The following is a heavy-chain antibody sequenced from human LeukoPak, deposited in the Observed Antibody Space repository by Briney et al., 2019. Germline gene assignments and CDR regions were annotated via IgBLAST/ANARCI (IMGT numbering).Heavy chain of an antibody. CDR1: GFTVSSNY. D-gene: IGHD6-19*01. CDR2: IYSGGST. CDR3: ARDRGASGWYCSDY. Sequence: GGSLRLSCAASGFTVSSNYMSWVRQAPGKGLEWVSVIYSGGSTYYADSVKGRFTISRDNSKSTLYLQMNSLRAEDTAVYYCARDRGASGWYCSDYWGQGTLVTVSS. V-gene: IGHV3-66*01. J-gene: IGHJ4*02.